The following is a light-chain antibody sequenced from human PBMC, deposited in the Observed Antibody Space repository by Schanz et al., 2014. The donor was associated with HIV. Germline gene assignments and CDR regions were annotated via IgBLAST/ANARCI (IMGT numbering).Light chain of an antibody. CDR3: ATWDDSLNAYV. CDR2: SDD. V-gene: IGLV1-44*01. CDR1: SSNIGTNT. J-gene: IGLJ1*01. Sequence: QSVLTQPPSASGTPGLRVTISCSGSSSNIGTNTVNWYQPLPETAPTLLIYSDDQRPSGVPDRFSGSKSGTSASLAISGLQSEDEADYYCATWDDSLNAYVFATGTMLTVL.